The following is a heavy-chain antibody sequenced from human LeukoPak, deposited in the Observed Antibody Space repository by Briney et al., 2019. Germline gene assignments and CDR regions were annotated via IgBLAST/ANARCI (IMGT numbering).Heavy chain of an antibody. CDR3: ARDGTITMIVVVIGLYFDY. CDR1: GFTFSSYW. D-gene: IGHD3-22*01. Sequence: QTGGSLRLSCAASGFTFSSYWMHWVRQAPGKGLVWVSRINSDGSSTSYADSVKGRFTISRDNSKNTLYLQMNSLRAEDTAVYYCARDGTITMIVVVIGLYFDYWGQGTLVTVSS. V-gene: IGHV3-74*01. CDR2: INSDGSST. J-gene: IGHJ4*02.